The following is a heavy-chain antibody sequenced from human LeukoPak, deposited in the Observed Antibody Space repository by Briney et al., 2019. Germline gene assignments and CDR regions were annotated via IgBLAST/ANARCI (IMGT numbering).Heavy chain of an antibody. CDR3: ARSPRGNSSGWYNWFDP. CDR2: ISYDGSNK. D-gene: IGHD6-19*01. V-gene: IGHV3-30*03. CDR1: GFSFSSYG. J-gene: IGHJ5*02. Sequence: AGRSLRLSCAASGFSFSSYGMHWVRQAPGKGLEWVAVISYDGSNKYYADSVKGRFTISRDNSKNTLYLQMNSLRAEDTAVYYCARSPRGNSSGWYNWFDPWGQGTLVTVSS.